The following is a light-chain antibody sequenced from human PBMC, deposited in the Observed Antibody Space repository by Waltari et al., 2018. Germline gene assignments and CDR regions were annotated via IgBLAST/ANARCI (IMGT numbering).Light chain of an antibody. CDR3: QQRVNWPIT. Sequence: EIVLTQSPATLSFSPGDRPPLPSRASQSVSRYLVWYQQKPGQAPRLLIYDASNRATGIPARFSGSGSGTDYTLTISSLEAEDFAVYYCQQRVNWPITFGGGTKVEIK. V-gene: IGKV3-11*01. CDR1: QSVSRY. J-gene: IGKJ4*01. CDR2: DAS.